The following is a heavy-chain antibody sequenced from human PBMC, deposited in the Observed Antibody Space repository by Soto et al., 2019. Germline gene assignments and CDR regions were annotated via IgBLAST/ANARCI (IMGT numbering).Heavy chain of an antibody. CDR1: GGSISSSSYY. V-gene: IGHV4-39*01. J-gene: IGHJ3*02. CDR2: IYYSGST. D-gene: IGHD3-16*02. CDR3: ARLIVISTDDAFDI. Sequence: QLQLQESGPGLVKPSETLSLTCTVSGGSISSSSYYWGWIRQPPGKGLEWIGSIYYSGSTYYNPALKSRVTTSVDTSKNQFSLKLSSVTAADTAVYYCARLIVISTDDAFDIWGQGTMVTVSS.